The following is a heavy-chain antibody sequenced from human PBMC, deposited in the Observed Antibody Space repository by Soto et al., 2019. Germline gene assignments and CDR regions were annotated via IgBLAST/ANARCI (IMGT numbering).Heavy chain of an antibody. CDR2: IYHSGST. J-gene: IGHJ6*02. CDR1: GGSISSGGYS. D-gene: IGHD1-26*01. Sequence: SETLSLTCAVSGGSISSGGYSWCWIRQPPGKGLEWIGDIYHSGSTNYNPSLKSRVTISVDKSKNQFSLKLSSVTAADTAVYYCARVSGSYYYGMDVWGQGTTVTVSS. V-gene: IGHV4-30-2*01. CDR3: ARVSGSYYYGMDV.